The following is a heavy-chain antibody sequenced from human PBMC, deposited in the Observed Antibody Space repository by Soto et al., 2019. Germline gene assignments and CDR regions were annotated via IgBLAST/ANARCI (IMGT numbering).Heavy chain of an antibody. J-gene: IGHJ4*02. V-gene: IGHV4-59*01. Sequence: SETLSLTCAVSGASISTYYWSWIRQPPGKGLEWIGYFYYSGSTNYNPSLKSRVTISVDTSKNQFSLKLSSVTAADTAVYYCARRYGGNFDYWGQGTLVTVSS. CDR1: GASISTYY. CDR3: ARRYGGNFDY. D-gene: IGHD1-26*01. CDR2: FYYSGST.